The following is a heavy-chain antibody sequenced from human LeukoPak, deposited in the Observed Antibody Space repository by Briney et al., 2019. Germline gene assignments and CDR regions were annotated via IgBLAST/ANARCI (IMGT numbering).Heavy chain of an antibody. CDR2: IYYSGST. D-gene: IGHD3-3*01. V-gene: IGHV4-39*01. CDR3: ARGTTSGFWSGYSPYYFDY. Sequence: PSETLSLTCTVSGGSISSSSYYWGWIRQPPGKGLEWIGSIYYSGSTYYNPSLKSRVTISVDTSKNQFSLKLSSVTAADTAVYYCARGTTSGFWSGYSPYYFDYWGQEPWSPSPQ. CDR1: GGSISSSSYY. J-gene: IGHJ4*01.